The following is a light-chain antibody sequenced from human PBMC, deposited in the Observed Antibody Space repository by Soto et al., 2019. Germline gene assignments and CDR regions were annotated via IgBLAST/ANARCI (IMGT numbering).Light chain of an antibody. J-gene: IGKJ5*01. CDR2: DAS. CDR3: QQFNNYPPGIT. Sequence: AIQLTPSPSSLSASVGDRVTITCRASQGISSALAWYQQKPGKAPKLLIYDASSLESGVPSRFSGSGSGTDFTLTISSLQPEDFATYYCQQFNNYPPGITFGQGTRLEIK. CDR1: QGISSA. V-gene: IGKV1D-13*01.